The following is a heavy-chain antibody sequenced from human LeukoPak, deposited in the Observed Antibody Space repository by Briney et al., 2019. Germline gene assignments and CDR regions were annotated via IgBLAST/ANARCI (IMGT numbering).Heavy chain of an antibody. Sequence: ASVKVSCKASGYTFTSYDINWVRHATGQGLEWMGWMSPNSGDTGYAQKFQGRVTMTRDTSISTAYMELSRLRSDDTAVYYCARKRGIVGARADYYYYGMDVWGQGTTVTVSS. V-gene: IGHV1-8*01. CDR2: MSPNSGDT. CDR3: ARKRGIVGARADYYYYGMDV. CDR1: GYTFTSYD. D-gene: IGHD1-26*01. J-gene: IGHJ6*02.